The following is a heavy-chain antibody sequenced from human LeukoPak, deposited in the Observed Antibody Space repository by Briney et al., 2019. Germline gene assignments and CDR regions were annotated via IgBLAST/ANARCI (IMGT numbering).Heavy chain of an antibody. Sequence: SETLSLTCTVSGDSIRSSSHYWGWIRQPPGKGLEWIGHIHGSGETNYNPSLKSRVTMSPDTSRNQFSLKVNSVTAADTAVYYCARDTYYSGSGTYFEDYFDSWGQGILVTVSS. D-gene: IGHD3-10*01. V-gene: IGHV4-39*07. CDR3: ARDTYYSGSGTYFEDYFDS. CDR2: IHGSGET. CDR1: GDSIRSSSHY. J-gene: IGHJ4*02.